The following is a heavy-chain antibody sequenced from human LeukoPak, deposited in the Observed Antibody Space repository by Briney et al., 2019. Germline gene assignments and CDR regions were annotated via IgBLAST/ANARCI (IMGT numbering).Heavy chain of an antibody. J-gene: IGHJ6*03. CDR3: ARSSTVPYYYYYCYMDV. CDR1: GYTFTSYD. CDR2: MNPNSGNT. D-gene: IGHD2-8*02. V-gene: IGHV1-8*01. Sequence: ASVKVSCKASGYTFTSYDINWVRQATGQGLEWMGWMNPNSGNTGYAQKFQGRVTMTRNTSISTAYMELSSLRSEDTAVYYCARSSTVPYYYYYCYMDVWGKGTTVTVSS.